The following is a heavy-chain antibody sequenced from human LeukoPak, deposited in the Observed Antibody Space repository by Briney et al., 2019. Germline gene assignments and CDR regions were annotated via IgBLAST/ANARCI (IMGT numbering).Heavy chain of an antibody. CDR1: GFTVSSNY. CDR2: IYSGGST. Sequence: GGSLRLSCAASGFTVSSNYMSWVRQAPGKGLEWVSVIYSGGSTYYADSVKGRFTFSRDNSKNTLYLQMNSLRVEDSALYYCAKNRMGVYYFDYWGQGTLVTVSS. J-gene: IGHJ4*02. V-gene: IGHV3-53*01. CDR3: AKNRMGVYYFDY. D-gene: IGHD3-16*01.